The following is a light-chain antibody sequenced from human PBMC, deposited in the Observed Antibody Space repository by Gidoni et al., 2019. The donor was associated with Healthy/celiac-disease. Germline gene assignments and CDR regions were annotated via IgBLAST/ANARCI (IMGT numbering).Light chain of an antibody. CDR1: QRVSSY. J-gene: IGKJ2*01. V-gene: IGKV3-11*01. CDR2: DAS. CDR3: QQRSNWPPYT. Sequence: EIVLTQSPATLSLSPGERATLSCRASQRVSSYLAWYQQKPGQAPTLLIYDASNRATGIPARFSGSGSGTDFTLTISSLEPEDFAVYYCQQRSNWPPYTFGQGTKLEIK.